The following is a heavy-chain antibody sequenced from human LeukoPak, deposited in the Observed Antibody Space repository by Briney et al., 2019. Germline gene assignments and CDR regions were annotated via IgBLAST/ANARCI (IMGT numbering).Heavy chain of an antibody. CDR1: GFTFGSYW. CDR2: IKEDGSEK. V-gene: IGHV3-7*01. CDR3: ARVRGIAVAGTASIYFDY. Sequence: PGGSLRLSCAASGFTFGSYWMSWVRQAPGKGLEWVANIKEDGSEKYYVDSVKGRFTISRDNAKNSLYLQMNSLRAEDTAVYYCARVRGIAVAGTASIYFDYWGQGTLVTVSS. D-gene: IGHD6-19*01. J-gene: IGHJ4*02.